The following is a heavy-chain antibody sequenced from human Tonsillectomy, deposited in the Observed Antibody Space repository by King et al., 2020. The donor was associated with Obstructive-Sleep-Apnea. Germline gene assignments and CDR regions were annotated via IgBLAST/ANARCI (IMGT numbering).Heavy chain of an antibody. CDR3: ARDTGRSWAYYSGLDV. CDR2: IIGHGIPV. J-gene: IGHJ6*02. V-gene: IGHV3-11*01. CDR1: GSTPSDYN. D-gene: IGHD2-8*02. Sequence: HVQLQESGGGLVKPGGSLSLSCAASGSTPSDYNMNWIRQPPGKGRNWLSYIIGHGIPVHYADSVKGRFTISRDSPNNSVFLEMNSLTADDTAVYYCARDTGRSWAYYSGLDVWGQGTTVTVSS.